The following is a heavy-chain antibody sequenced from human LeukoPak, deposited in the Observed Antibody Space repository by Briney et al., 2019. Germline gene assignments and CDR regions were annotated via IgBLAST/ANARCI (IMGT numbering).Heavy chain of an antibody. CDR1: GDSITSYY. D-gene: IGHD3-10*01. Sequence: PSETPSLTCTVSGDSITSYYWNWIRQPPGKGLEWIGYVYYRGATNYNPSLKTRVTTSIDTSKKQFSLKLSSVTAADTAVYFCAGVFSGRRPFELWGKGTLVTVSS. CDR3: AGVFSGRRPFEL. J-gene: IGHJ4*02. V-gene: IGHV4-59*01. CDR2: VYYRGAT.